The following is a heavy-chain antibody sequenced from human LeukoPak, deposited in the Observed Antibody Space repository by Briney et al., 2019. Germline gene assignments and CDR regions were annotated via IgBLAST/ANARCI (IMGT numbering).Heavy chain of an antibody. CDR2: ISGSGGYT. D-gene: IGHD2-15*01. Sequence: GGSLRLSCAASAFTFSDYSMSWVRQAPGKGLEWVSAISGSGGYTYYADSVKGRFTISRDNSKNTLYLQMNSLRAEDTAVYYCANGYCSGGSCYYYYMDVWGKGTTVTVSS. J-gene: IGHJ6*03. CDR1: AFTFSDYS. CDR3: ANGYCSGGSCYYYYMDV. V-gene: IGHV3-23*01.